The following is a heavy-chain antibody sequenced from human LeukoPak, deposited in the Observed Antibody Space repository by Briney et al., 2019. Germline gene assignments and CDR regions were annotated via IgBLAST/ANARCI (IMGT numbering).Heavy chain of an antibody. CDR1: GVSFRGY. D-gene: IGHD3-10*01. CDR3: ASLWSGGWFGELFGDPDLGAFDI. J-gene: IGHJ3*02. Sequence: SETLSLTCAVYGVSFRGYYGSGSGSHPGRAWRGFGYFYLGGSTYYNPSLKSRVTISVDRSKNQFSLKLSSVTAADTAVYYCASLWSGGWFGELFGDPDLGAFDIWGQGTMVTVSS. CDR2: FYLGGST. V-gene: IGHV4-34*01.